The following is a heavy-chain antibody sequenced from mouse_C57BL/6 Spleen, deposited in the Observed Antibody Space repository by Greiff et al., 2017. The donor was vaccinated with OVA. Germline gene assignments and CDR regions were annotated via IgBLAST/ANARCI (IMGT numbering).Heavy chain of an antibody. J-gene: IGHJ2*01. V-gene: IGHV3-6*01. CDR2: ISYDGSN. CDR1: GYSITSGYY. Sequence: EVKLQESGPGLVKPSQSLSLTCSVTGYSITSGYYWNWIRQFPGNKLEWMGYISYDGSNNYNPSLKNRISITRDTSKNQFFLKLNSVTTEDTATYYCARGLGVFYWGQGTTLTVSS. D-gene: IGHD4-1*01. CDR3: ARGLGVFY.